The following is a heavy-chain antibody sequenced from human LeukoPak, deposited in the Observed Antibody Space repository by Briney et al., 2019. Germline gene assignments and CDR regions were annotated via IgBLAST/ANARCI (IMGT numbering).Heavy chain of an antibody. CDR1: GFTISNYW. CDR3: ARVDAFDL. V-gene: IGHV3-74*01. Sequence: PGGSLRLSCAASGFTISNYWMHWVRQAPGKWMVWVSCINNDGSSTDYADSVKGRFTISRDNAKNTLYLQMNSLRAEDTAVYYCARVDAFDLWGQGTMVTVSS. J-gene: IGHJ3*01. CDR2: INNDGSST.